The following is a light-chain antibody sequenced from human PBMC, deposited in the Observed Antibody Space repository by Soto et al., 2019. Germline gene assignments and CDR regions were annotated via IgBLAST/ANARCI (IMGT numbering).Light chain of an antibody. CDR3: CSYTGNTTPV. V-gene: IGLV2-14*02. Sequence: QSALTQPASVSGSPGQSITISCTGTSSDVGSYNLVSWYQQHPGKAPKLMIYEGSKRPSGVSHRFSGSRSGNTASLTISGLQAEDEADYHCCSYTGNTTPVFGGGTKLTVL. J-gene: IGLJ3*02. CDR2: EGS. CDR1: SSDVGSYNL.